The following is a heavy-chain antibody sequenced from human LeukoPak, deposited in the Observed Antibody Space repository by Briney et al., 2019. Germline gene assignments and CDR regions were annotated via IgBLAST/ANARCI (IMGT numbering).Heavy chain of an antibody. CDR1: GFTVSSNY. D-gene: IGHD6-19*01. CDR3: TRDRSGSNDAFDI. V-gene: IGHV3-66*01. CDR2: IYSGGST. J-gene: IGHJ3*02. Sequence: GGSLRLSCAASGFTVSSNYMSWVRQAPGKGLEWVSVIYSGGSTYYADSVKGRFTISRDNSKNTLYLQMNSLRAEDTAVYYCTRDRSGSNDAFDIWGQGTMVTVSS.